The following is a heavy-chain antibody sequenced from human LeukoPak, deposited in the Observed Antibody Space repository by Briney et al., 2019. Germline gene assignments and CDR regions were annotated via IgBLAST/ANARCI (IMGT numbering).Heavy chain of an antibody. CDR2: ISYDGSNK. CDR1: GFTFSSYG. D-gene: IGHD6-19*01. Sequence: GGSLRLSCAASGFTFSSYGMHWVRQAPGKGLEWVAVISYDGSNKYYADSVKGRFTISRDNSKNTLYLQMNSLRAEDTAVYYCANSPIGSSGWYDYWGQGTLVTVSP. J-gene: IGHJ4*02. CDR3: ANSPIGSSGWYDY. V-gene: IGHV3-30*18.